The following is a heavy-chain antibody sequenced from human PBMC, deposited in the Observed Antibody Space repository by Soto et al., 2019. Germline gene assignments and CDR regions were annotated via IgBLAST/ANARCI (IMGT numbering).Heavy chain of an antibody. Sequence: QLQLQESGPGLVKPSETLSLTCTVSGGSISSSLYYWGWIRQPPGKGLEWIGSIYYIGTTYYNPSLKIRVTLSVDTSKNQFSLRLSSVTAADTAVYYCARSRSGSWYYFDHWGQGTLVTVSS. CDR1: GGSISSSLYY. D-gene: IGHD6-13*01. CDR2: IYYIGTT. V-gene: IGHV4-39*01. J-gene: IGHJ4*02. CDR3: ARSRSGSWYYFDH.